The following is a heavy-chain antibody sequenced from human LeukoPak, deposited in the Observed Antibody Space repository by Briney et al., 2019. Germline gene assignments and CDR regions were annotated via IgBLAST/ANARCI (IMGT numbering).Heavy chain of an antibody. Sequence: GGSLRLSCAASGFTFSSYWMSWVRQAPGKGLEWVANIKQDGSEKYYVDSVKGRFTISRDNAENSLYLQMNSLRAEDTAVYYCARDTGAAKDYYYYGMDVWGKGTTVTVSS. J-gene: IGHJ6*04. V-gene: IGHV3-7*03. CDR1: GFTFSSYW. CDR2: IKQDGSEK. D-gene: IGHD2-15*01. CDR3: ARDTGAAKDYYYYGMDV.